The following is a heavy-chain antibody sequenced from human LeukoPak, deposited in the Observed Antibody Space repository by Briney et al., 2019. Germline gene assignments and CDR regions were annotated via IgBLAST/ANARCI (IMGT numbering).Heavy chain of an antibody. V-gene: IGHV4-59*08. Sequence: SETLSLTCTVSGVSITDYYWSWIRQPPVKGLEWIAYIFHTGDTRYNPFLKSRIIISLDTSKNQFSLKLNSVTAADTAVYYCARHHLRGGFDFWGQGALVTVSS. CDR3: ARHHLRGGFDF. CDR1: GVSITDYY. CDR2: IFHTGDT. J-gene: IGHJ4*02.